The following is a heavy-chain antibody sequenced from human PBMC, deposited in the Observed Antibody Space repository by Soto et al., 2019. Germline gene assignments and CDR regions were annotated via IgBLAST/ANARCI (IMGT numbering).Heavy chain of an antibody. V-gene: IGHV3-33*01. D-gene: IGHD1-1*01. CDR3: AREYNFQFDY. CDR2: IWYDGSNK. J-gene: IGHJ4*02. CDR1: GFTFSSYG. Sequence: QVQLVESGGGVGQPGRSLRLSCAASGFTFSSYGIHWVRQAPGKGLEWVAVIWYDGSNKYYADSVKGRFTISRDNSKNTLFLQMNSLRAEDTAVYYCAREYNFQFDYWGQGTLVTVSS.